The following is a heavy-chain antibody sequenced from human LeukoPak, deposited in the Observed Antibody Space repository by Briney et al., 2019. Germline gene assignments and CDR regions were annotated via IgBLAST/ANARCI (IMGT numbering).Heavy chain of an antibody. CDR3: ATELWGGRHLRAEF. Sequence: PGGSLRLPCVSSGLTFNTYAMSWVRQAPGKSLEWVSAISPSGDRTYYADSLKGRFTISRDNSNNTVYLQIHRLRVDDTAIYSCATELWGGRHLRAEFWGRGTLVSVSS. CDR2: ISPSGDRT. V-gene: IGHV3-23*01. D-gene: IGHD1-14*01. J-gene: IGHJ4*02. CDR1: GLTFNTYA.